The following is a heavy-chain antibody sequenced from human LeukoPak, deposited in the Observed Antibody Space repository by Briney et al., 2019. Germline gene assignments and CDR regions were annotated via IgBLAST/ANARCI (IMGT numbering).Heavy chain of an antibody. Sequence: PGGSLRLSCAASGLTFSSYAMSWIRQPPGKGLEWIGEINHSGSTNYNPSLKSRVTISVDTSKNQFSLKLSSVTAADTAVYYCARYTVPDYDFWSGYRFDPWGQGTLVTVSS. CDR3: ARYTVPDYDFWSGYRFDP. J-gene: IGHJ5*02. CDR2: INHSGST. CDR1: GLTFSSYA. D-gene: IGHD3-3*01. V-gene: IGHV4-34*01.